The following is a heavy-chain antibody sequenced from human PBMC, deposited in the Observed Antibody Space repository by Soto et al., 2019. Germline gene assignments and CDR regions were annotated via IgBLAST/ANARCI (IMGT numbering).Heavy chain of an antibody. Sequence: GSLRLSCAVSGFTFSSYWMSWVRRAPGGGLEWVANIKQDGRETSYVDSVKGRFTISRDNANNSLFLLMTSLRAEDTAMYYCARSGFYGPANLDSWGQGALVTVSS. V-gene: IGHV3-7*03. CDR1: GFTFSSYW. D-gene: IGHD3-10*01. CDR2: IKQDGRET. CDR3: ARSGFYGPANLDS. J-gene: IGHJ4*02.